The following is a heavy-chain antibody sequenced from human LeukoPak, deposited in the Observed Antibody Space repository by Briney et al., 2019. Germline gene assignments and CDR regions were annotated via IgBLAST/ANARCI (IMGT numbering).Heavy chain of an antibody. CDR3: ARDVIRGDITYFES. CDR2: IIPNLGMA. CDR1: GGTFSNDA. D-gene: IGHD3-10*01. V-gene: IGHV1-69*04. J-gene: IGHJ4*02. Sequence: SVKVSCKASGGTFSNDAISWVRQAPGQGLEWMGRIIPNLGMALYAQKFKGRATITADKSPSTAYMELSSLTSEDTAVYFCARDVIRGDITYFESWGQGTLVAVSS.